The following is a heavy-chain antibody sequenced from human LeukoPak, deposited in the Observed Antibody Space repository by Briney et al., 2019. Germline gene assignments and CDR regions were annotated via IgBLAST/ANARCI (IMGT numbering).Heavy chain of an antibody. CDR3: AKDIHFGSLGSGGSVARGFDY. D-gene: IGHD2-15*01. CDR1: GFTFSDYY. Sequence: GGSLRLSCAASGFTFSDYYMSWIRQAPGKGLEWVSYISSSGSTIYYADSVKGRFTISRDNAKNSLYLQMNSLRAEDTALYYCAKDIHFGSLGSGGSVARGFDYWGQGTLVTVSS. J-gene: IGHJ4*02. CDR2: ISSSGSTI. V-gene: IGHV3-11*01.